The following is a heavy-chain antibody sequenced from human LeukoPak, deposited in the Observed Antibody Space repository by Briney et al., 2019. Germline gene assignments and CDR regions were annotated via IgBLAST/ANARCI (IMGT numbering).Heavy chain of an antibody. D-gene: IGHD5-12*01. CDR1: GFSFSNFA. CDR2: IIGSSGDT. J-gene: IGHJ4*02. CDR3: AKGAYDYIEMGYFVY. V-gene: IGHV3-23*01. Sequence: PGGSLRLSCAASGFSFSNFAMSWVRQAPGKGLEWVSLIIGSSGDTFYADSVKGRFTISRDNSKNRLYLQMNSLRAEDTALYYCAKGAYDYIEMGYFVYWGQGTLVTVSS.